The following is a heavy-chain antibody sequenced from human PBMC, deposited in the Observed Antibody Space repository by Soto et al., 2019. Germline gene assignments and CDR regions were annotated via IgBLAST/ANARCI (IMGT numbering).Heavy chain of an antibody. CDR2: IYYSGST. D-gene: IGHD1-26*01. V-gene: IGHV4-39*01. CDR3: VKSLGATTYSYYGMYV. CDR1: GGSISSSSYY. Sequence: QLQLQESGPGLVKPSETLSLTCTVSGGSISSSSYYWGWIRQHPGKGLEWIGIIYYSGSTSYNPALNNPVTISVETSKKQLALKLSSVTAADKDVYYCVKSLGATTYSYYGMYVW. J-gene: IGHJ6*01.